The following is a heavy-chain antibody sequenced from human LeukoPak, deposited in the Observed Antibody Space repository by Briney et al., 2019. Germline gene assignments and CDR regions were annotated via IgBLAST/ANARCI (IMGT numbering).Heavy chain of an antibody. J-gene: IGHJ5*02. CDR2: IHDRGST. CDR1: GGSISSYY. Sequence: SETLSLTCTVSGGSISSYYWNWIRQPPGGGLEWIGFIHDRGSTNYNPSLKSRVTISVDTSKNQFSLKLRSVTAADTAVYYCARRRIGDSTITIYNWFDPWGQGTLVTVSS. D-gene: IGHD4-11*01. CDR3: ARRRIGDSTITIYNWFDP. V-gene: IGHV4-59*08.